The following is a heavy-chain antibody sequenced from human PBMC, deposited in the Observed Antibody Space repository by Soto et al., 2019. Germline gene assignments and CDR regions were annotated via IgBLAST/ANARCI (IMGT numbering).Heavy chain of an antibody. V-gene: IGHV1-18*01. CDR1: GYTFTSYG. CDR3: ARIVVVAATDYSYNGMDV. Sequence: ASVKVSCKASGYTFTSYGITWVRQAPGQGLEWMGWISAYNGNTNYAQKLQGRVTMTTDTSTSTAYMELRSLRSDDTAVYYFARIVVVAATDYSYNGMDVWGEGTTVTVS. D-gene: IGHD2-15*01. CDR2: ISAYNGNT. J-gene: IGHJ6*02.